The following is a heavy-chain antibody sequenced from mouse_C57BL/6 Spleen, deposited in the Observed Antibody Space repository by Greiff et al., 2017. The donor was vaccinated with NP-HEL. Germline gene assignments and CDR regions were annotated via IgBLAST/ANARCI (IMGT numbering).Heavy chain of an antibody. CDR2: IDPSDSYT. CDR1: GYTFTSYW. V-gene: IGHV1-50*01. CDR3: ANYGSSYWYCDV. D-gene: IGHD1-1*01. Sequence: VQLQQPGAELVKPGASVKLSCKASGYTFTSYWMQWVKQRPGQGLEWIGEIDPSDSYTNYNQKFKGKATLTVDTSSSTAYMQLSSLTSEDSAVYYCANYGSSYWYCDVWGTGTTVTVSS. J-gene: IGHJ1*03.